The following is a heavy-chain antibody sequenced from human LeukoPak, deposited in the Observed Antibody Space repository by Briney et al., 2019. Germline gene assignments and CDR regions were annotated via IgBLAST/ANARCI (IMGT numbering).Heavy chain of an antibody. CDR3: ARDREETHVLLWFGELLG. CDR2: ISYDGSNK. J-gene: IGHJ4*02. V-gene: IGHV3-30*12. D-gene: IGHD3-10*01. CDR1: GFTFSSYG. Sequence: GGSLRLSCAASGFTFSSYGMHWVRQAPGKGLEWVAVISYDGSNKYYADSVKGRFTISRDNSKNTLYLQMNSLRAEDTAVYYCARDREETHVLLWFGELLGWGQGTLVTVSS.